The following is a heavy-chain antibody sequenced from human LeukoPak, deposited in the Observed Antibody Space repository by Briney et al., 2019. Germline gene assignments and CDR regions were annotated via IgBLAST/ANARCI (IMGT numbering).Heavy chain of an antibody. Sequence: GGSLRLSCAASGFTFDDYAMHWVRQAPGKGLEWVSLISGDGGSTYYADSVKGRFTISRDNSKNSLYLQMNSLRAEDTAVYYCAKDPNYDFWSGYSPSFDYWGQGTLVTVSS. CDR2: ISGDGGST. CDR1: GFTFDDYA. V-gene: IGHV3-43*02. J-gene: IGHJ4*02. CDR3: AKDPNYDFWSGYSPSFDY. D-gene: IGHD3-3*01.